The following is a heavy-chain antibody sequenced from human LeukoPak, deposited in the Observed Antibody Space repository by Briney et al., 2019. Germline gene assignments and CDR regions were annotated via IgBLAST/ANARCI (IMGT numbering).Heavy chain of an antibody. J-gene: IGHJ2*01. CDR3: ARGKRKRELVRHWYFDL. CDR1: GYSISSGYY. V-gene: IGHV4-38-2*02. Sequence: PSETLSLTCTVSGYSISSGYYWGWIRQPPGKGLEWIGSIYHSGSTYYNPSLKSRVTISVDTSKNQFSLKLSSVTAADTAVYYCARGKRKRELVRHWYFDLWGRGTLVTVSS. D-gene: IGHD6-13*01. CDR2: IYHSGST.